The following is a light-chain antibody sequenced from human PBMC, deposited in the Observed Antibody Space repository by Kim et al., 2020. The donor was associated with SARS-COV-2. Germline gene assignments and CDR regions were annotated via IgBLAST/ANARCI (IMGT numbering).Light chain of an antibody. Sequence: VSPGEKAPLSCRASQSVYSNLAWYQQKPGQAPRLLIYGASTRATGIPARFSGSGSGTEFTLTISSLQSEDFAVYYCQQYNNWPLTFGGGTKVDIK. CDR3: QQYNNWPLT. CDR2: GAS. V-gene: IGKV3-15*01. CDR1: QSVYSN. J-gene: IGKJ4*01.